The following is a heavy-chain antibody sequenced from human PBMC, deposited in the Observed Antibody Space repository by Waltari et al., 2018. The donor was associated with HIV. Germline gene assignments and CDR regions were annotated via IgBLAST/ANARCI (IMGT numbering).Heavy chain of an antibody. J-gene: IGHJ3*02. CDR3: ARTSCTSTSCPKSDTFDI. V-gene: IGHV4-4*07. CDR1: GGSIPRYY. Sequence: VQLQASGPGLVKSSETLSLTRTVPGGSIPRYYWRWIPQPAGKGLEWIGRIYSSGSTSYNPSLKSRVTMSVDTSKNQISLNLTSVTAADTAVYSCARTSCTSTSCPKSDTFDIWGRGTMVTVSS. CDR2: IYSSGST. D-gene: IGHD2-2*01.